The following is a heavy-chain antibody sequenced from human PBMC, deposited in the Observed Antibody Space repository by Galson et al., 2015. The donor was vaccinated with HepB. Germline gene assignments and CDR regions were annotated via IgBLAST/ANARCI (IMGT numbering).Heavy chain of an antibody. CDR1: GFTFTSSA. Sequence: SVKVSCKASGFTFTSSAVQWVRQARGKRLEWIGWIVVVSGNTNYAQKFQERVTITRDMSTSTAYMELSSLRSEDTAVYYCAADPTYYYASSGYHWGQGTLVTVSS. J-gene: IGHJ4*02. CDR2: IVVVSGNT. V-gene: IGHV1-58*01. D-gene: IGHD3-22*01. CDR3: AADPTYYYASSGYH.